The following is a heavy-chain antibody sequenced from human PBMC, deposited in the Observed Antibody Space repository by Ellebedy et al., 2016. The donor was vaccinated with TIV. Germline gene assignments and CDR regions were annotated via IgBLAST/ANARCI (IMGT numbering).Heavy chain of an antibody. J-gene: IGHJ3*02. D-gene: IGHD5-24*01. CDR1: GYTFTSYD. CDR2: MNPNSGNT. V-gene: IGHV1-8*01. Sequence: AASVKVSCKASGYTFTSYDINWVRQATGQGLEWMGWMNPNSGNTGYAQKFQGRVTMTRNTSISTAYMELSSLRSEDTAVYYCAREMATRDNDAFDIWGQGTMVTVSS. CDR3: AREMATRDNDAFDI.